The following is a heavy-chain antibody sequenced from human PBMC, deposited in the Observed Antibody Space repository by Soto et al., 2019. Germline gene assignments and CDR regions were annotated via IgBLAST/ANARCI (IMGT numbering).Heavy chain of an antibody. Sequence: QITLKESGPTLVKPTQTLTLPCTFSGFSLSTSGVGVGCIRQPPGKAPEWLAIIYWDDDKRYSPFLKSGLTINKDTSKNQVVLTMTNVDPVDTATYYCANRILGRPFDYWGQGTLVTV. CDR2: IYWDDDK. CDR3: ANRILGRPFDY. J-gene: IGHJ4*02. CDR1: GFSLSTSGVG. V-gene: IGHV2-5*02. D-gene: IGHD2-15*01.